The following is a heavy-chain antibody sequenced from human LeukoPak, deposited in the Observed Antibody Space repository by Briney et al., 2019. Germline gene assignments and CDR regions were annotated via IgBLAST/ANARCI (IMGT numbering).Heavy chain of an antibody. CDR1: GGSISSYY. CDR2: IYTSGST. D-gene: IGHD5-12*01. V-gene: IGHV4-4*07. CDR3: ARVQGWGGYDTNYYFDY. Sequence: SETLSLTCTVSGGSISSYYWSWIRQPAGKGLEWIGRIYTSGSTNYNPSLKSRVTMSVDTSKNQFSLKLSSVTAADTVVYYCARVQGWGGYDTNYYFDYWGQGTLVTVSS. J-gene: IGHJ4*02.